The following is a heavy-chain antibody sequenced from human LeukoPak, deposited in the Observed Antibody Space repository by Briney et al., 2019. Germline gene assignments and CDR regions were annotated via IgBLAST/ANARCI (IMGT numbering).Heavy chain of an antibody. J-gene: IGHJ3*02. CDR2: IRSKTNNYAT. CDR1: GFTFSGSD. CDR3: TRHNYDRSGYGAFDI. D-gene: IGHD3-22*01. Sequence: PGGSLRLSCAASGFTFSGSDIHWVRQASGKGLEWVGHIRSKTNNYATADAASVKGRFTFSRDDSKNTAYIQTNSLKTEDTAVYYCTRHNYDRSGYGAFDIWGQGTMVTVSS. V-gene: IGHV3-73*01.